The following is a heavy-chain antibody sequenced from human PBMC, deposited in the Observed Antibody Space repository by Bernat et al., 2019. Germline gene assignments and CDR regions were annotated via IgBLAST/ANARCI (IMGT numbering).Heavy chain of an antibody. CDR2: VSYDGRNK. CDR3: VRDGAALYYYHGMDV. D-gene: IGHD6-25*01. Sequence: VQLVESGGGVVQPGRSLRLSCVASGFTFSDYSLHWVRQAPGKGLEWVAVVSYDGRNKYYADSVQARFIISRDDSENTLYLQMDSLKSEYTAVYYCVRDGAALYYYHGMDVWGRGTTVTVSS. V-gene: IGHV3-30*04. J-gene: IGHJ6*02. CDR1: GFTFSDYS.